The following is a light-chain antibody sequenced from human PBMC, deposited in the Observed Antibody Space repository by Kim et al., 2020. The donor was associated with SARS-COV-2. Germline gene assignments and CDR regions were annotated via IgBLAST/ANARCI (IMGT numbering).Light chain of an antibody. V-gene: IGLV6-57*03. CDR3: QSYDSNNHRGV. CDR2: EDD. J-gene: IGLJ3*02. CDR1: GGNIASDF. Sequence: TVSISCTRSGGNIASDFVQWHQQRPGSAPNTVIYEDDQSTSGVPARFSGSIDSSSNSASLTISGLKTEDEADYYCQSYDSNNHRGVFGGGTKLTVL.